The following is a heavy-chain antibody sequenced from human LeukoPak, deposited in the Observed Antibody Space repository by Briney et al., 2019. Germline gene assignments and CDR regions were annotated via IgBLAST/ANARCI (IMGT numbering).Heavy chain of an antibody. CDR3: ARAGRDYYMDV. CDR2: ISAYDGDT. J-gene: IGHJ6*03. CDR1: DYTFINYG. V-gene: IGHV1-18*01. Sequence: GASVKVSCKASDYTFINYGISWVRQAPGQGLERMGWISAYDGDTTYVQNLQGRVTMTTDTSTNTAYMELKSLRSDDTAVYYCARAGRDYYMDVWGRGTTVTVSS. D-gene: IGHD5-24*01.